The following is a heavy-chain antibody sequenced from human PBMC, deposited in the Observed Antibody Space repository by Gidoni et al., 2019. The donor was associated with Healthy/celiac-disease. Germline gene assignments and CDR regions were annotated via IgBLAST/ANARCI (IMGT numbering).Heavy chain of an antibody. CDR1: GCSISSSSYY. D-gene: IGHD3-9*01. Sequence: QLQLQESGPGLVKPSETLPLTCTVSGCSISSSSYYWGWIRQPPGKGLEWIGSIYYSGSTYYNPSLKSRVTISVDTSKNQFSLKLSSVTAADTAVYYCARIGDYDILTGYYTPYWYFDLWGRGTLVTVSS. CDR2: IYYSGST. CDR3: ARIGDYDILTGYYTPYWYFDL. J-gene: IGHJ2*01. V-gene: IGHV4-39*07.